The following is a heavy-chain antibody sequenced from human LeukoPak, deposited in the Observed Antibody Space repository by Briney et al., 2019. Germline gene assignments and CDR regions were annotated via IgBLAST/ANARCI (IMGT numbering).Heavy chain of an antibody. J-gene: IGHJ5*02. CDR2: LYDSGSA. CDR3: GRQQRRGSWFDP. Sequence: SGTLSLTCTVSGDSISSSNYYWVWIRQPPGKGLEWIVSLYDSGSAYSNPSLKSRLTISVDTPLNQYSLKLSFVTAADTAVYYCGRQQRRGSWFDPWGQGTLVTVSS. V-gene: IGHV4-39*01. CDR1: GDSISSSNYY. D-gene: IGHD3-16*01.